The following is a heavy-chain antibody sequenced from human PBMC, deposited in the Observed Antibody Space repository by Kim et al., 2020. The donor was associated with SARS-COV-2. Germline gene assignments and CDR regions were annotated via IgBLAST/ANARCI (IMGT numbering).Heavy chain of an antibody. CDR3: ARGRGYGIAAAVHNY. J-gene: IGHJ4*02. V-gene: IGHV1-2*02. D-gene: IGHD6-13*01. CDR2: INPNSGGT. CDR1: GYTFTGYY. Sequence: ASVKVSCKASGYTFTGYYMHWVRQAPGQGLEWMGWINPNSGGTNYAQKFQGRVTMTRDTSISTAYMELSRLRSDDTAVYYCARGRGYGIAAAVHNYWGQGTLVTVSS.